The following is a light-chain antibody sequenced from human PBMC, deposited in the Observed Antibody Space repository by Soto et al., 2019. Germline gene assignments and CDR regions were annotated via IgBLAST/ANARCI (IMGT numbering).Light chain of an antibody. V-gene: IGKV3-11*01. CDR1: QSVSSY. CDR3: QQRSNWPLT. CDR2: DAS. J-gene: IGKJ4*01. Sequence: EIVLTQSPATLSLSPGERATLSCRASQSVSSYLAWYQQRPGQAPRLLMYDASNRATGIPARFSGSGSGTDFTLTISSLEPEDFALYYCQQRSNWPLTFGGGPRWRS.